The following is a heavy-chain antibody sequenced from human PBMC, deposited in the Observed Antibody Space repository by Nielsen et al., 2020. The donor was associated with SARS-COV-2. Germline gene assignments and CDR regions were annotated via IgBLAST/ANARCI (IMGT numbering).Heavy chain of an antibody. Sequence: WIRQPPGKGLEWIWYIYYSGSTYYNPSLKSRVTISVDTSKNQFSLKLSSVTAADTAVYYCARGSVWGQQLRYYYYYGMDVWGQGTTVTVSS. V-gene: IGHV4-31*02. J-gene: IGHJ6*02. CDR2: IYYSGST. CDR3: ARGSVWGQQLRYYYYYGMDV. D-gene: IGHD6-13*01.